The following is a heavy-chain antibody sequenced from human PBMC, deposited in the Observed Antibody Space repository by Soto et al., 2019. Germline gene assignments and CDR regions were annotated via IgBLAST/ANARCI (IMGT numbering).Heavy chain of an antibody. Sequence: PSETLSLTCTVSGGSISSYYWSWIRQPPGKGLEWIGYIYYSGSTNYNPSLKSRVTISVDTSKNQFSLKLSSVTAADTAVYYCARGPGMLAYWGQGTLVTVSS. J-gene: IGHJ4*02. CDR3: ARGPGMLAY. CDR2: IYYSGST. V-gene: IGHV4-59*01. CDR1: GGSISSYY. D-gene: IGHD2-8*01.